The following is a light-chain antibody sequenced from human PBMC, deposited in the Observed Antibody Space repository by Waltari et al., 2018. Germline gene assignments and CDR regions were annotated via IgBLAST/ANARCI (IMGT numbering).Light chain of an antibody. V-gene: IGLV3-1*01. CDR1: KLGDKY. CDR3: QAWDSLMI. Sequence: SYELTQPPSVSVSPGQTASITCSGDKLGDKYVCWYQQKPGQSPLLIIYEDKKRPSGIPERFSGSNSGNTATLTSSETQAMDEADYYCQAWDSLMIFGGGTKLTVL. CDR2: EDK. J-gene: IGLJ2*01.